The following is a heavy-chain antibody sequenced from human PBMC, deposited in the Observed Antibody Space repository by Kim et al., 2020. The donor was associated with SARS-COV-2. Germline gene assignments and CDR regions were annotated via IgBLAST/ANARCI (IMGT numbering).Heavy chain of an antibody. V-gene: IGHV5-51*01. CDR2: VYPSDSDT. CDR3: ARRYYYGTSGNYAFDY. Sequence: GESLKISCKGSGYSFTSYWIGWVRQMPGKGPEWMGIVYPSDSDTRYSPSFQGQVTISADKSISTAYLQWGSLKASDTAVYYCARRYYYGTSGNYAFDYWGQGTLVTVSS. CDR1: GYSFTSYW. J-gene: IGHJ4*02. D-gene: IGHD3-22*01.